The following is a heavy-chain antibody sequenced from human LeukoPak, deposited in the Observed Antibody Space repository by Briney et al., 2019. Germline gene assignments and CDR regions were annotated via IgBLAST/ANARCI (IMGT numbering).Heavy chain of an antibody. V-gene: IGHV3-23*01. CDR1: GFSLTNYD. CDR3: AKDAEQRRSGAIAWYFGS. D-gene: IGHD6-25*01. J-gene: IGHJ4*02. CDR2: VSRGGGAP. Sequence: GGSLRLSCVTSGFSLTNYDVSWVRQAPGKGLEWVALVSRGGGAPYHADSVKGRFTVSRDTSSNTVYLQMNSLRAEDTATYFCAKDAEQRRSGAIAWYFGSWGQGTLVTVSS.